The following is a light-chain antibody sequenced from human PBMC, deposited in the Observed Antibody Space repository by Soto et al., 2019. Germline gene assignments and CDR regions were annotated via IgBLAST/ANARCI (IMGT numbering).Light chain of an antibody. CDR3: QQYDKLPVT. V-gene: IGKV1-33*01. CDR1: QDISNY. J-gene: IGKJ5*01. CDR2: DAS. Sequence: DVQMTQSPSSLSASVGDRVTITCQASQDISNYLNWYQQKPGKAPKLLIYDASNLVTGLPSRFRGSASGANFPTTIRSQQPEDIATYYCQQYDKLPVTFGQGTRLEMK.